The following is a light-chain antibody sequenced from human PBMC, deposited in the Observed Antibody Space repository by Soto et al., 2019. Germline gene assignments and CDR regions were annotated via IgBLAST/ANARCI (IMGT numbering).Light chain of an antibody. CDR1: TANVGTNH. CDR2: RGN. V-gene: IGLV1-47*01. CDR3: AVWDDALSGFVL. J-gene: IGLJ2*01. Sequence: QSVLTQPPSASATPGQSVNISCAGSTANVGTNHVSWYLHFPGTAPELLIYRGNLRPTGVPDRFSSAKAGASAYLAISGLRSDGEGDYYCAVWDDALSGFVLFGGGTKVTVL.